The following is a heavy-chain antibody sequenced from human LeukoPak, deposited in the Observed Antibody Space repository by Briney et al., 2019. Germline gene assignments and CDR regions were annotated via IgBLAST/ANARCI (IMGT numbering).Heavy chain of an antibody. CDR1: GFTFSSYW. D-gene: IGHD6-19*01. CDR2: INSDGSST. V-gene: IGHV3-74*01. Sequence: GGSLRLSCAASGFTFSSYWMHWVRQAPGKGLVWVSRINSDGSSTSYADSVKGRFTISRDNSKNTLYLQMNSLRAEDTAVYYCAKDPKLKYSSGWYGFDYWGQGTLVTVSS. CDR3: AKDPKLKYSSGWYGFDY. J-gene: IGHJ4*02.